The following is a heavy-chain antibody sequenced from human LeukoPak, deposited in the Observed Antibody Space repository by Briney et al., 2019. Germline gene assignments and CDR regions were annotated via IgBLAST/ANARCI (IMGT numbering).Heavy chain of an antibody. J-gene: IGHJ3*02. CDR2: IIPIFGTA. V-gene: IGHV1-69*05. CDR1: GGTFSSYA. CDR3: ARERARGGYFDWGYRGFDI. D-gene: IGHD3-9*01. Sequence: ASVKVSCKASGGTFSSYAISWVRQAPGQGLEWVGGIIPIFGTANYAQKFQGRVTITTDESTSTAYMELSSLRSEDTAVYYCARERARGGYFDWGYRGFDIWGQGTMVTVSS.